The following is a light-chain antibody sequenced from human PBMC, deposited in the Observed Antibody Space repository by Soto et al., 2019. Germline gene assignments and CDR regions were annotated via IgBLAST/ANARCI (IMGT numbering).Light chain of an antibody. Sequence: AIQLTQSPSSLSASVGDRVTITCRASQGISSALAWYQQKPGKAPKLLIYDASSLESGVPSRFSGSGSGTDFTLTISSLQPEDFATYYCPQFNSYPPRVTFGQGTRLEIK. CDR1: QGISSA. V-gene: IGKV1-13*02. CDR3: PQFNSYPPRVT. CDR2: DAS. J-gene: IGKJ5*01.